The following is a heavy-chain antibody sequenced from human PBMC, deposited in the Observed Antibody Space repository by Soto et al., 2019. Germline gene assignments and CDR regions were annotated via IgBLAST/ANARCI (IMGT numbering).Heavy chain of an antibody. Sequence: EVQLVESGGGLVQPGRSLRLSCAASGFSFDGYAMNWVRQPPGKGLEWVSGISWNSGNIDYADSVKGRFTISRDNAKNSLYLQMNSLRAEDTALYYCVKASTYSSSQGWFDPWGQGTMVNVSS. V-gene: IGHV3-9*01. J-gene: IGHJ5*02. CDR1: GFSFDGYA. D-gene: IGHD6-6*01. CDR3: VKASTYSSSQGWFDP. CDR2: ISWNSGNI.